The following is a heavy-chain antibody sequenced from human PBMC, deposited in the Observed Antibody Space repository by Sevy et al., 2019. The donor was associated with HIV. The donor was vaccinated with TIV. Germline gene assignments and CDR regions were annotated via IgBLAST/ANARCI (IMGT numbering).Heavy chain of an antibody. J-gene: IGHJ5*02. CDR1: GVSISSYY. Sequence: SETLSLTCAVSGVSISSYYWSWIRQPPGKGLEWIGYIYYSGSTNYNPPLKSRLTISVDTSKNQFSLKLSSVTAADTAVYYCAIAFRPGSYYYDSSGRWFDPWGQGTLVTVSS. D-gene: IGHD3-22*01. CDR3: AIAFRPGSYYYDSSGRWFDP. V-gene: IGHV4-59*01. CDR2: IYYSGST.